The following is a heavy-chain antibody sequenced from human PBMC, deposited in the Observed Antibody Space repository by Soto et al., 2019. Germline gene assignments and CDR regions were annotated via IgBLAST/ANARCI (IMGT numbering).Heavy chain of an antibody. J-gene: IGHJ4*02. CDR2: IWYDGTQK. V-gene: IGHV3-33*01. CDR1: GFTFNTYS. Sequence: GGSLRLSCEASGFTFNTYSMHWVRQPPGKGLEWLAAIWYDGTQKYYADSVKGRFIISRNNSKKTLYLEMNSLRAEDTAVYYCARAGGTTVTGLWHFDSWGQGTLVTVSS. D-gene: IGHD4-17*01. CDR3: ARAGGTTVTGLWHFDS.